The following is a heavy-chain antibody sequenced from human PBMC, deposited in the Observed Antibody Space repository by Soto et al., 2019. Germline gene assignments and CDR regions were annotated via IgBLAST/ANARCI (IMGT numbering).Heavy chain of an antibody. CDR1: GFTFTNYG. CDR3: ARDSGAEVVAPPEARYMDV. Sequence: QVNLVQSGAEVKRPGASVKISCKASGFTFTNYGFSWVRLAPGQGLECLGWISSFNGNTNYPQKNQGRITMTTDTSTTTVYMELRSLTPDDTAVYFCARDSGAEVVAPPEARYMDVWGKGTTVTVSS. V-gene: IGHV1-18*01. D-gene: IGHD6-25*01. CDR2: ISSFNGNT. J-gene: IGHJ6*03.